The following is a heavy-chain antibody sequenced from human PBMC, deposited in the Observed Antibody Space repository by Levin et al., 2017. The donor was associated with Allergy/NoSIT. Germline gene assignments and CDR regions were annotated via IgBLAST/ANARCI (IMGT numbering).Heavy chain of an antibody. J-gene: IGHJ5*02. CDR1: GGSFSGYY. V-gene: IGHV4-34*01. Sequence: PSETLSLTCAVYGGSFSGYYWSWIRQPPGKGLEWIGEINHSGSTNYNPSLKSRVTISVDTSKNQFSLKLSSVTAADTAVYYCARVGYDSRGYLWFDPWGQGTLVTVSS. CDR2: INHSGST. D-gene: IGHD3-22*01. CDR3: ARVGYDSRGYLWFDP.